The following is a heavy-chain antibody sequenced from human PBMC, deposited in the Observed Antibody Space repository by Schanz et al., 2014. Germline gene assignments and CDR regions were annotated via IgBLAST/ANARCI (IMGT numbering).Heavy chain of an antibody. D-gene: IGHD1-26*01. CDR1: EFIISNYW. Sequence: EVQLVESGGGLVQPGGSLTLSCAASEFIISNYWMTWVRQAPGKGPEWVANIEGDGSRKQYVDSVKGRFTISRDNAKNSLYLQMNSLTAEDTAVYYCAKYGTGKGVSFEYWGQGTLVTVSS. J-gene: IGHJ4*02. CDR2: IEGDGSRK. CDR3: AKYGTGKGVSFEY. V-gene: IGHV3-7*01.